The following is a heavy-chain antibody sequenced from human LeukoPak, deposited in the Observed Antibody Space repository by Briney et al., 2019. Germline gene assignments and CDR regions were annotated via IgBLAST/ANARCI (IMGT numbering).Heavy chain of an antibody. CDR3: AKDLAGYGGNYFDY. CDR1: GFTFDDYA. V-gene: IGHV3-9*01. J-gene: IGHJ4*02. D-gene: IGHD4-23*01. Sequence: PGGSLRLSCAASGFTFDDYAMHWVRQAPGEGLEWVSGISWNSGSIGYADSVKGRFTISRDNAKNSLYLQMNSLRAEDTALYYCAKDLAGYGGNYFDYWGQGTLVTVSS. CDR2: ISWNSGSI.